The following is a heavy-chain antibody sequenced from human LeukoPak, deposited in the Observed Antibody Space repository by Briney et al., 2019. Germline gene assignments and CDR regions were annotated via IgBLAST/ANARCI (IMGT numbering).Heavy chain of an antibody. CDR3: AKGIYSSGWSYFDY. CDR1: GFTFSNYW. V-gene: IGHV3-7*03. Sequence: QPGGSLRLSRAASGFTFSNYWMNWVRQAPGKGLEWVANIKQAGSEKYYVDSVKGRFTISRDNAENSLYLQMNSLRAEDTAVYYCAKGIYSSGWSYFDYWGHGTLVTVSS. CDR2: IKQAGSEK. D-gene: IGHD6-19*01. J-gene: IGHJ4*01.